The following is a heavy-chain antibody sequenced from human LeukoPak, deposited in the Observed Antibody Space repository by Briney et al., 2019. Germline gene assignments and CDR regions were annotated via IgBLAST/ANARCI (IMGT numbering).Heavy chain of an antibody. V-gene: IGHV4-39*07. CDR1: GGSVSISSYY. CDR3: AKNRYSSSWYSYYYYGMDV. D-gene: IGHD6-13*01. J-gene: IGHJ6*02. CDR2: IYYSGST. Sequence: PSETLSLTCTVSGGSVSISSYYWGWIRQPPGKGLEWIGSIYYSGSTYYNPSLKSRVTISVDTSKNQFSLKLSSVTAADTAVYYCAKNRYSSSWYSYYYYGMDVWGQGTTVTVSS.